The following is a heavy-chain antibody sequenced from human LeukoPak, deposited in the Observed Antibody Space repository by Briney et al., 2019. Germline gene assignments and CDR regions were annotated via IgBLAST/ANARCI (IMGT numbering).Heavy chain of an antibody. Sequence: PGGSLRLSCAASGFTFSSYCMSWVRQAPGKGLEWVANIRQDGSEKYYVDSVKGRFTISRDNAKNSLYLQMNSLRAEDTAVYYCARDSLVIKDAFDIWGQGTMVTVSS. CDR3: ARDSLVIKDAFDI. J-gene: IGHJ3*02. CDR1: GFTFSSYC. D-gene: IGHD3-9*01. CDR2: IRQDGSEK. V-gene: IGHV3-7*01.